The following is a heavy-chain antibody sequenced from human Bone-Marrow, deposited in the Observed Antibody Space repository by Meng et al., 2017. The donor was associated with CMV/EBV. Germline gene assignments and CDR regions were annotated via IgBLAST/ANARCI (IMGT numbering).Heavy chain of an antibody. D-gene: IGHD3-10*01. Sequence: GESLKISCAASGFTFSSYVMNWVRQAPGKGLEWVAFIRYDGSNKYYADSVKGRFTISRDNSKNTLYLQMNSLRAEDTAVYYCAKDYMFDYWGQGTLVTVSS. CDR2: IRYDGSNK. CDR1: GFTFSSYV. V-gene: IGHV3-30*02. J-gene: IGHJ4*02. CDR3: AKDYMFDY.